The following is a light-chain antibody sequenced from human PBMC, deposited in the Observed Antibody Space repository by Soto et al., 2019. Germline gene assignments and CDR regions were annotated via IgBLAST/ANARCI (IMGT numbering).Light chain of an antibody. CDR3: QQGTSWPSLS. CDR1: QSIGNY. CDR2: DAS. V-gene: IGKV3-11*01. Sequence: EIVFTQSPATLSLSPSERAALSCRASQSIGNYLACYEQCPDQDPRLLIHDASKSATGIPARFSGSGSGTEFTLTLISLESEDYAVYYCQQGTSWPSLSVGGGKKVV. J-gene: IGKJ4*01.